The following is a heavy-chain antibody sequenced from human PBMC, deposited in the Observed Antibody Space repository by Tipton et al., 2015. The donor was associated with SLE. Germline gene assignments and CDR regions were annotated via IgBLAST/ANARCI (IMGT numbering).Heavy chain of an antibody. Sequence: TLSLTCTVSGGSISSHYWSWIRQPPGKGLELIGYIYYSGSTNYNPSLKSRVTISVDKSKNQFSLKLSSVTAADTAVYFCARSVRGVIGYFDYWGQGTLVTVSS. V-gene: IGHV4-59*11. CDR1: GGSISSHY. D-gene: IGHD3-10*01. J-gene: IGHJ4*02. CDR3: ARSVRGVIGYFDY. CDR2: IYYSGST.